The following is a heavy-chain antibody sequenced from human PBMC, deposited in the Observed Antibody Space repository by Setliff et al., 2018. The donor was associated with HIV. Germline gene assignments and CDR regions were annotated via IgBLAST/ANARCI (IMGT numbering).Heavy chain of an antibody. D-gene: IGHD3-22*01. CDR3: ASLFHDTSAPWLYYFDY. CDR2: IYYSGST. CDR1: GGSISSYY. Sequence: SETLSLTCTVSGGSISSYYWSRIRQPPGKGLEWIGYIYYSGSTYYNPSLKSRVTISVDTSKKQFSLKLRSVTAADTAVYYCASLFHDTSAPWLYYFDYWGQGTLVTVSS. J-gene: IGHJ4*02. V-gene: IGHV4-59*01.